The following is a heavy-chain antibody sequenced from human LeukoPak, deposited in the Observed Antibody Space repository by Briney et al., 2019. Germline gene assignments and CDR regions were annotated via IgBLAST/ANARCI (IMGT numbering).Heavy chain of an antibody. CDR2: IIAVLGIA. V-gene: IGHV1-69*04. Sequence: SANVSSKPSLGTFCIYAISFGPEAPGQGLEWMGRIIAVLGIANYAQKLQCRVTITADKSQSTGYMDLGSLRSDDTGVYYCARVLTTVTPDALDIWGQGTMVTVSS. D-gene: IGHD4-17*01. CDR3: ARVLTTVTPDALDI. J-gene: IGHJ3*02. CDR1: LGTFCIYA.